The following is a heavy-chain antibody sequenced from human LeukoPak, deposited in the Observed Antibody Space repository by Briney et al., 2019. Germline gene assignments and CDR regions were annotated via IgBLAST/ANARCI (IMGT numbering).Heavy chain of an antibody. CDR3: ASSTVTTPRDYYYGMDV. CDR1: GFTFSNYA. D-gene: IGHD4-17*01. V-gene: IGHV3-23*01. Sequence: GASPRLSCVASGFTFSNYAMSWVRQAPGKGLEWVSAITGSGTSTYYADSLKGRFTISRDNSKNTVFLQMNSLRAEDTAVYYCASSTVTTPRDYYYGMDVWGKGTTVTVSS. CDR2: ITGSGTST. J-gene: IGHJ6*04.